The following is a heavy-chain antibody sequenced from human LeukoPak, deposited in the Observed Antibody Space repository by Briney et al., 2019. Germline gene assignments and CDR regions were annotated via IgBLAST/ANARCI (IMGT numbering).Heavy chain of an antibody. CDR1: GFTFSNYW. CDR3: ARDGTAAGLYFDL. D-gene: IGHD6-13*01. Sequence: GGSLRLSCAVSGFTFSNYWMNWVRQAPGKGLEWVASIGQDGGEKSYVDSVKGRFTISRDNTKNSLYLQMSSLRAEDAAVYYCARDGTAAGLYFDLSGPGTLVADCS. J-gene: IGHJ4*01. V-gene: IGHV3-7*01. CDR2: IGQDGGEK.